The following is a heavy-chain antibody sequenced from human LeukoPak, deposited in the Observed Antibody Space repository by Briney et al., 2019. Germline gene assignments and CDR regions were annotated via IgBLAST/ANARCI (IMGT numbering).Heavy chain of an antibody. Sequence: GGSLRLSCAASGFTFSSYGMHWVRRAPGKGLEWVAFIRYDGSNKYYADSVKGRFTISRDNAKNSLYLQMNSLRAEDTAVYYCARDTNFINYYDSSGPLRGEDYWGQGTLVTVSS. CDR3: ARDTNFINYYDSSGPLRGEDY. CDR2: IRYDGSNK. D-gene: IGHD3-22*01. V-gene: IGHV3-30*02. CDR1: GFTFSSYG. J-gene: IGHJ4*02.